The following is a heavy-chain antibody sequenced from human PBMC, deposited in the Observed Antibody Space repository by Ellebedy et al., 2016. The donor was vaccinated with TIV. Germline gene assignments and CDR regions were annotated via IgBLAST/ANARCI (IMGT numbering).Heavy chain of an antibody. J-gene: IGHJ4*02. CDR2: VFYSGST. V-gene: IGHV4-59*01. Sequence: GSLRLSCTVSNDSISNYYWSWIRQPPGKGLQWIGYVFYSGSTHYNPSLKSRVTISVDTSKRQFALRLSSVTAADTVFYFCARMKAVAGTFVIDYWGLGTLVTVSS. D-gene: IGHD6-19*01. CDR3: ARMKAVAGTFVIDY. CDR1: NDSISNYY.